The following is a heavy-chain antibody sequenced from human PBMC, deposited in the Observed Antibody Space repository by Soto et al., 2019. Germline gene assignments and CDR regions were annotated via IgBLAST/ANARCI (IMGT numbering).Heavy chain of an antibody. CDR3: ASSLLTPFDY. D-gene: IGHD7-27*01. J-gene: IGHJ4*02. Sequence: GGSLRLSCAASGFTFSSYWMHWVRQAPGKGLVWVSRINSDGSSTFYADSVKGRFTISRDNAKNTLYLQMNSLRAEDTAVYYYASSLLTPFDYWGQGPRSPSPQ. CDR1: GFTFSSYW. CDR2: INSDGSST. V-gene: IGHV3-74*01.